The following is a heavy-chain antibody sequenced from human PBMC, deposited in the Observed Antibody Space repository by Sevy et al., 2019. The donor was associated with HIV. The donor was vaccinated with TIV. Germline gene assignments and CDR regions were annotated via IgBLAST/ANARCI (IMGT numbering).Heavy chain of an antibody. J-gene: IGHJ4*02. CDR2: IIPIFGTA. D-gene: IGHD4-17*01. CDR1: GGTFSSYA. V-gene: IGHV1-69*06. CDR3: ARARSHYDYGDYYFDY. Sequence: ASVKVSCKASGGTFSSYAISWVRQAPGQGLEWMGGIIPIFGTANYAQKFQGRVTITADKSTSTAYMELSSLRSEDTAVYYCARARSHYDYGDYYFDYWGQRTLVTVSS.